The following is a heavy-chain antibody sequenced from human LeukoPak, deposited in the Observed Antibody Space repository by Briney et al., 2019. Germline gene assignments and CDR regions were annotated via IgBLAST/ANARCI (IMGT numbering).Heavy chain of an antibody. Sequence: GGSLRLSCAASGFTFSDNYMSWIRQAPGKGLEWVSYISGSGTTIYYADSVKGRFTISRDSAKNSQYLQMNNVRVEDTAVYLCAREAVGYRGLDYWGQGTLVTVSS. J-gene: IGHJ4*02. CDR3: AREAVGYRGLDY. CDR1: GFTFSDNY. CDR2: ISGSGTTI. D-gene: IGHD1-1*01. V-gene: IGHV3-11*01.